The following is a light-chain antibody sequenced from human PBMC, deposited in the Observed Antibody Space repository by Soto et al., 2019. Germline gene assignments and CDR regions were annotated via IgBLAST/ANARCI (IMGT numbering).Light chain of an antibody. V-gene: IGKV3-20*01. CDR3: QQHSSSAWT. Sequence: EIVVTQSPGTLSLSPGERATLSCRASQSVSSSYSAWYQQKPGQAHRLLIYGASNRATGIPDRFSGSGSGTDFTLTISRLEPEDFAVYYCQQHSSSAWTFGQGTRVEIK. CDR1: QSVSSSY. CDR2: GAS. J-gene: IGKJ1*01.